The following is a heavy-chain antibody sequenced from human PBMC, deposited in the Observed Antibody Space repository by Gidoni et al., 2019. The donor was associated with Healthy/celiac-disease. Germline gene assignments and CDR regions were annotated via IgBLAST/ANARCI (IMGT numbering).Heavy chain of an antibody. D-gene: IGHD6-13*01. CDR3: ARDPGIAGGAFDI. CDR1: GFTVSSNY. Sequence: EVQLVESGGGLIQPGGSLRLSCAASGFTVSSNYMSWVRQAPGKGLEWVSVIYSGGSTYYADSVKGRFTSSRDNSKNTLYLQMNSLRAEDTAVYYCARDPGIAGGAFDIWGQGTMVTVSS. J-gene: IGHJ3*02. CDR2: IYSGGST. V-gene: IGHV3-53*01.